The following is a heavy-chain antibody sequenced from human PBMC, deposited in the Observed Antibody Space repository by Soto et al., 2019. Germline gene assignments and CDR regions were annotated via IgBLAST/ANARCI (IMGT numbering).Heavy chain of an antibody. CDR3: ARGRRYYYGSANINWFDP. CDR2: IYYSGST. CDR1: GGSISSYY. J-gene: IGHJ5*02. Sequence: SETLSLTCTVSGGSISSYYWSWIRQPPGKGLEWIGYIYYSGSTNYNPSLKSRVTISVDTSKSQFSLKLRSVTAADTAVYYCARGRRYYYGSANINWFDPWGQGTLVTVSS. V-gene: IGHV4-59*12. D-gene: IGHD3-10*01.